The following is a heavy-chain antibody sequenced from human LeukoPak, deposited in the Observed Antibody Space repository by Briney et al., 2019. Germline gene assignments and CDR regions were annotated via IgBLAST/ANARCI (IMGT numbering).Heavy chain of an antibody. J-gene: IGHJ6*04. V-gene: IGHV4-38-2*02. CDR3: ARENYYGSGSYEMDV. CDR2: IYHSGST. Sequence: PSETLSLTCTVSGYSISSGYYWGWIRQPPGKGLKWIRSIYHSGSTYYNPSLKSRVTMSVDTSKNQFSLKLSSVTAADTAVYYCARENYYGSGSYEMDVWGKGTTVTISS. D-gene: IGHD3-10*01. CDR1: GYSISSGYY.